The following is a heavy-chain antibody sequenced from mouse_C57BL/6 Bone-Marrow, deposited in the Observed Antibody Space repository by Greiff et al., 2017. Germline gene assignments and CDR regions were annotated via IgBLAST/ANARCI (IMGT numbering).Heavy chain of an antibody. Sequence: VQLQQSGTVLARPGASVKMSCKTSGYTFTSYWMHWVKQRPGQGLEWIGAIYPGNSDTSYNQKFKGKAKLTAVTSASTAYMELSSLTNEDSAVYYCTRNYSNSYYFDYWGQGTTLTVSS. CDR3: TRNYSNSYYFDY. CDR1: GYTFTSYW. J-gene: IGHJ2*01. CDR2: IYPGNSDT. V-gene: IGHV1-5*01. D-gene: IGHD2-5*01.